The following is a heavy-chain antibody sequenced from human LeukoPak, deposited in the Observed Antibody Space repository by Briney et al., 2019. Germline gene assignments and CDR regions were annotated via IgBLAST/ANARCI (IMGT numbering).Heavy chain of an antibody. D-gene: IGHD6-19*01. V-gene: IGHV1-69*13. CDR3: ARGQLVAVHWFDP. Sequence: ASVKVSCKASGGTFCSYAISWVRQASGQGLEWMGGIIPIFGTANYAQKFQGRVTITADESTSTAYMELSSLRSEDTAVYYCARGQLVAVHWFDPWGQGTLVTVCS. CDR1: GGTFCSYA. CDR2: IIPIFGTA. J-gene: IGHJ5*02.